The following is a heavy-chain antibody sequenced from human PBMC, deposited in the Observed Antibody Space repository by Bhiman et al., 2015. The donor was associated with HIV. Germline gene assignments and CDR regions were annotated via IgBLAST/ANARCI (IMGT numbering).Heavy chain of an antibody. CDR1: GLSLRSYA. J-gene: IGHJ3*01. CDR3: AKGEYIDSFDV. V-gene: IGHV3-23*04. D-gene: IGHD2/OR15-2a*01. CDR2: ISSGGGST. Sequence: MQLVESGGGVVQPGRSLRLSCAASGLSLRSYAINWIRQAPGKGLQWVSVISSGGGSTYYADSVRGRFITSRDNSKQMVYMQMNSLRVDDTAVYYCAKGEYIDSFDVWGQGTMVTVSS.